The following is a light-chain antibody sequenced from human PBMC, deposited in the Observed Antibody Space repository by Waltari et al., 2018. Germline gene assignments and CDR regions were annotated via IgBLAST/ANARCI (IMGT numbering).Light chain of an antibody. J-gene: IGKJ1*01. V-gene: IGKV3-15*01. CDR2: DAS. CDR1: QSVSRN. CDR3: HQYNNWPPWT. Sequence: ETVMTQSPATLFVSQGERATLSCRASQSVSRNLAWYQQKPGQAPRLLIYDASTSATGIPARFSGSGSGTEFTLTISSLQSEDFAIYHCHQYNNWPPWTFGQGTKVEIK.